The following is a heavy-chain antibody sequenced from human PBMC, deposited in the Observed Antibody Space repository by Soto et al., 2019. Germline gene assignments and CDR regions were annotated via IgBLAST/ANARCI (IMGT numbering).Heavy chain of an antibody. CDR3: VKSPDGGGGGGGDL. CDR2: IWYDGSHK. J-gene: IGHJ5*02. D-gene: IGHD2-15*01. CDR1: GFTFRNHG. V-gene: IGHV3-33*06. Sequence: QVQLVESGGGVVERGGALRLSCAASGFTFRNHGMHWVRQAPGKGLEWLTVIWYDGSHKYYADSVKGRFTTSRDHSEKPLAQEMNRVRSEDTAVYSCVKSPDGGGGGGGDLWGQGTLVTVSS.